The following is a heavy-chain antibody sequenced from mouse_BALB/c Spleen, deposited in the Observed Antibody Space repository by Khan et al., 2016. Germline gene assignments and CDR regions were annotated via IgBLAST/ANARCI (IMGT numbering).Heavy chain of an antibody. CDR2: IRSKSNNYAT. CDR3: VRHNTTAWVAY. Sequence: EVQLVESGGGLVQPKGSLKLSCAASGFTFNTYAMNWVRQAPGKGLEWVARIRSKSNNYATYYADSVKDRFTISRDDSQSMLYLQMNNLKTEGTAMYYCVRHNTTAWVAYWGQGTLVTVSA. V-gene: IGHV10-1*02. CDR1: GFTFNTYA. D-gene: IGHD1-1*01. J-gene: IGHJ3*01.